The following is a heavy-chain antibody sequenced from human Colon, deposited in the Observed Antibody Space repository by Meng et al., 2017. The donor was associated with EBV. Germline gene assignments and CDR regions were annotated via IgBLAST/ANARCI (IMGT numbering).Heavy chain of an antibody. CDR2: IYHSGRT. J-gene: IGHJ4*02. CDR1: GGSISSGDYY. Sequence: QVQLQESGPGLVKPSXXXXLTRTVSGGSISSGDYYWSWIRQPPGKGLEWIGEIYHSGRTNYNPSVKSRVSMSVDKSQNHFSLRLSSVTAADTAVYYCTTLYGDSISWGQGTLVTVSS. V-gene: IGHV4-30-4*03. D-gene: IGHD4-17*01. CDR3: TTLYGDSIS.